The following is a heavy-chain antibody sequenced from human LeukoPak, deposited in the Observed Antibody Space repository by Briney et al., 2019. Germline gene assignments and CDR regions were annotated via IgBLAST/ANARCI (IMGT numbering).Heavy chain of an antibody. J-gene: IGHJ4*02. D-gene: IGHD2-15*01. CDR3: ASLENYCSGGSCREYYFDY. CDR1: GYTFTSYG. Sequence: ASVKVSCKASGYTFTSYGISWVRQAPGQGLEWMGWISAYNGNTNYAQKFQGRVTITADKSTSTAYMELSSLRSEDTAVYYCASLENYCSGGSCREYYFDYWGQGTLVTVSS. CDR2: ISAYNGNT. V-gene: IGHV1-18*01.